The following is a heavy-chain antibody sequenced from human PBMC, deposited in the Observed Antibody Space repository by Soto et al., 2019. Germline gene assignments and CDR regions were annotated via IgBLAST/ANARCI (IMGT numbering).Heavy chain of an antibody. CDR2: IILIFNTS. CDR3: ATDDTVMVGADSAFDI. D-gene: IGHD4-17*01. J-gene: IGHJ3*02. Sequence: QVQLVQSGADVKKPGSSVRVSCKASGGSFNSHSFSWVRQAPGQGLEWVGTIILIFNTSTYAERLQGRVTITADASTSTDYMDLSSLTSEDSAVYYWATDDTVMVGADSAFDIWGQGTMVTVSS. CDR1: GGSFNSHS. V-gene: IGHV1-69*18.